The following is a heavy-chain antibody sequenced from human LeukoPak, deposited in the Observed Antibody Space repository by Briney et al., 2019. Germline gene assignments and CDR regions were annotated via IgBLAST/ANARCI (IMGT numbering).Heavy chain of an antibody. D-gene: IGHD6-13*01. Sequence: SETLSLTCTVSGGSISSSSYYWSWIRQPPGKGLEWIGYIYYSGSTYYNPSLKSRVTISVDTSKNQFSLKLSSVTAADTAVYYCARDQSAAGPDYYYYGMDVWGQGTTVTVSS. CDR1: GGSISSSSYY. J-gene: IGHJ6*02. V-gene: IGHV4-30-4*01. CDR2: IYYSGST. CDR3: ARDQSAAGPDYYYYGMDV.